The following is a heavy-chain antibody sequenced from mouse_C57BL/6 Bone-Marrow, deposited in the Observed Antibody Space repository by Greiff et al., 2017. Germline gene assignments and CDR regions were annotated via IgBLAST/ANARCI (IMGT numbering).Heavy chain of an antibody. CDR3: ARSPAGFAYFDY. CDR2: INPGSGGT. D-gene: IGHD2-2*01. Sequence: QVQLQQSGAELVRPGTSVKVSCKASGYAFTNYLIEWVKQRPGQGLEWIGVINPGSGGTNYNEKFKGKATLTADKSSSTAYMQLSSLTSEDSAVYFCARSPAGFAYFDYWGQGTTLTVSS. CDR1: GYAFTNYL. J-gene: IGHJ2*01. V-gene: IGHV1-54*01.